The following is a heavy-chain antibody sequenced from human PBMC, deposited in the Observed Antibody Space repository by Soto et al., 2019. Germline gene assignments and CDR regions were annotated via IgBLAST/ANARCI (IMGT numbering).Heavy chain of an antibody. V-gene: IGHV4-39*07. CDR3: ARGNIVTYGMDV. J-gene: IGHJ6*02. Sequence: SETLSLTCTVSGGSXSSSSYYWGWIRQPPGKGLEWIGSIYYSGSTNYNPSLKSRVTISVDTSKNQFSLKLSSVTAADTAVYYCARGNIVTYGMDVRGQGTTVTVSS. CDR1: GGSXSSSSYY. D-gene: IGHD2-15*01. CDR2: IYYSGST.